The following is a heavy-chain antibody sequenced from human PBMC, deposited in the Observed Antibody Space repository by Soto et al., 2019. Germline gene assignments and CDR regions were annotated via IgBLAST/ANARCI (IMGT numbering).Heavy chain of an antibody. D-gene: IGHD3-16*01. CDR2: IGTAGDT. Sequence: GGSLRLSCAASGFTFSSYDMHWVRQATGKGLEWVSAIGTAGDTYYPGSVKARFTISRENAKNSLYLQMNSLRAGDTAVYYCARGGSSEPYYYYYYMDVWGKGTTVTVSS. CDR1: GFTFSSYD. V-gene: IGHV3-13*01. CDR3: ARGGSSEPYYYYYYMDV. J-gene: IGHJ6*03.